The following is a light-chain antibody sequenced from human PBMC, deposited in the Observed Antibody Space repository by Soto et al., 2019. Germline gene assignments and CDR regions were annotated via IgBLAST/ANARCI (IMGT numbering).Light chain of an antibody. CDR2: DAS. J-gene: IGKJ4*01. CDR1: QDISNY. Sequence: DIQMTQSPSSLSASVGDRVTITCQASQDISNYLNWYQQQPGNAPKLLIYDASNVETGVPSRFSGSGAGTDFTFTISSLQPEDIATYYCQQYENLPPLTFGGGTKVEIK. CDR3: QQYENLPPLT. V-gene: IGKV1-33*01.